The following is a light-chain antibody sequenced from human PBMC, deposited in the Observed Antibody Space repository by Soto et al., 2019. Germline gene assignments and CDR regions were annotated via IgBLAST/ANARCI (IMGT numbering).Light chain of an antibody. CDR1: SSDVGGFNS. J-gene: IGLJ3*02. CDR2: EVS. CDR3: NSFTSSNTWV. Sequence: QSALTQPASVSGSRGQSITISCTGTSSDVGGFNSVSWFQQHPGKAPKLIIYEVSTRPSGVSNRFSGSKSGNTASLTISGLQAEDEADYYCNSFTSSNTWVFGGGTKLTVL. V-gene: IGLV2-14*01.